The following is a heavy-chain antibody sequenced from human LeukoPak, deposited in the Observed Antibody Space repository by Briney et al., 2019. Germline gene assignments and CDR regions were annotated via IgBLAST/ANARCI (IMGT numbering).Heavy chain of an antibody. Sequence: GGSLRLSCAASTFTFSIYAMNWVRQAPGKGLEWVSYIDSSGIDIYYADSVRGRFTISRDNAKNSLYLQMNSLRAEDTAVYYCARDPGGLEDFDYWGQGTLVHVSS. D-gene: IGHD3-3*01. CDR2: IDSSGIDI. J-gene: IGHJ4*01. CDR1: TFTFSIYA. CDR3: ARDPGGLEDFDY. V-gene: IGHV3-48*01.